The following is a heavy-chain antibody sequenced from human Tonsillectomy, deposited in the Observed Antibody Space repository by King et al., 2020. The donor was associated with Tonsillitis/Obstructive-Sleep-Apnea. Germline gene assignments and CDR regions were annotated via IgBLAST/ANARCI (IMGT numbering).Heavy chain of an antibody. CDR1: GFILSNYA. J-gene: IGHJ4*02. D-gene: IGHD2-21*01. CDR3: ARDHILDY. CDR2: IRGRGGGT. Sequence: VRLLESGGGLVQPGGSLRLSCAASGFILSNYAMNWVRQAPGKGLDWVADIRGRGGGTDYADSVKGRFTISRDNSKNMLYLQMSSLRADDTAVYYCARDHILDYWGQGTLVTVSS. V-gene: IGHV3-23*01.